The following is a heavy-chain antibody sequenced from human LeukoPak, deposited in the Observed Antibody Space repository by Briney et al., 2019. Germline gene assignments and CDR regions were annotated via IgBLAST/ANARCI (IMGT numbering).Heavy chain of an antibody. D-gene: IGHD3-3*01. J-gene: IGHJ6*03. Sequence: GGSLRLSCAASGFTFSSYVMTWVRQAPGKGLEWVSGISGIGGSTYYADSVRGRFTLSRDNSKNTLYLQMNSLRAEDTAVYYCAKELHDFIDYYMDVWGKGTTVTVSS. V-gene: IGHV3-23*01. CDR2: ISGIGGST. CDR3: AKELHDFIDYYMDV. CDR1: GFTFSSYV.